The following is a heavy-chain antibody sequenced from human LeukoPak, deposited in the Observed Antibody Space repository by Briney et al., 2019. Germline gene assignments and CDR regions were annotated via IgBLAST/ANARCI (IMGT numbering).Heavy chain of an antibody. Sequence: PSETLSLTCAVSGGSISSSNWWSWVRQPPGKGLEWIGEIYHSGSTNYNPSLKSRVTISVDKSKNQFSLKLSSVTAADTAVYYCAREGQYPVVVAAKYYYGMDVWGQGTTVTVSS. D-gene: IGHD2-15*01. V-gene: IGHV4-4*02. CDR3: AREGQYPVVVAAKYYYGMDV. J-gene: IGHJ6*02. CDR2: IYHSGST. CDR1: GGSISSSNW.